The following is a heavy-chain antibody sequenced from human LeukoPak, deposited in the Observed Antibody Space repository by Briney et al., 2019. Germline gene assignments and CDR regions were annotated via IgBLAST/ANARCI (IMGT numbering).Heavy chain of an antibody. CDR3: ARVGGSGSY. CDR2: IYYSGST. D-gene: IGHD3-10*01. J-gene: IGHJ4*02. V-gene: IGHV4-39*07. CDR1: GGSISSSSYY. Sequence: PSETLSLTCTVSGGSISSSSYYWGWIRQPPGKGLEWIGSIYYSGSTYYNPSLKSRVTISVDTSKNQFSLKLSSVTAADTAVYYCARVGGSGSYWGQGTLVTVSS.